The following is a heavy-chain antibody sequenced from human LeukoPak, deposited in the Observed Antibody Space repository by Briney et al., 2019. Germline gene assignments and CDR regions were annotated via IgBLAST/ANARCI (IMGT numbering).Heavy chain of an antibody. V-gene: IGHV1-46*01. CDR1: GYTFTSYY. J-gene: IGHJ4*02. Sequence: ASVKVSCKASGYTFTSYYMHWVRQAPGQGLEWMGIINPGGGSTSYAQKFQGGVTMTRDTSTSTVYMELSSLRSEDTAVYYCARDGGRFLRYWGQGTLVTVSS. D-gene: IGHD3-3*01. CDR2: INPGGGST. CDR3: ARDGGRFLRY.